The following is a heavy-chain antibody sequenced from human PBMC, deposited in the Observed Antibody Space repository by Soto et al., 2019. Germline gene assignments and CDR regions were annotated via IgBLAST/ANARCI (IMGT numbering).Heavy chain of an antibody. D-gene: IGHD1-26*01. J-gene: IGHJ5*02. Sequence: RSLTCNVSGDSMSSYFWSWIRQPAGKGLEWIGHIYISGSTSFNPSLKSRPSMSVDKSKNQFSLKLSSVTAADTAVYYCARLLMVAYSGWFDLWGQGTLVTVSS. CDR1: GDSMSSYF. V-gene: IGHV4-4*07. CDR3: ARLLMVAYSGWFDL. CDR2: IYISGST.